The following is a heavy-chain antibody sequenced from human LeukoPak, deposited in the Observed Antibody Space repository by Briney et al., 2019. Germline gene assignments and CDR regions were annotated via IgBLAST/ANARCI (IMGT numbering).Heavy chain of an antibody. Sequence: GGSLRLSCAASGFTFSSYWMHWVRQAPGKGLVWVSRINSDGSSTSYADSVKGRFTISSDNAKNTLYLQMNSLRAEDTAVYYCTRIPYCSSTSCFGGDYFDYWGQGTLVTVSS. CDR2: INSDGSST. V-gene: IGHV3-74*01. CDR1: GFTFSSYW. D-gene: IGHD2-2*01. CDR3: TRIPYCSSTSCFGGDYFDY. J-gene: IGHJ4*02.